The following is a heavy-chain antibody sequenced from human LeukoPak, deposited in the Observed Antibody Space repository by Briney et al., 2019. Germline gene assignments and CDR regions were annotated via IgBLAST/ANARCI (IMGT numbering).Heavy chain of an antibody. V-gene: IGHV1-2*06. D-gene: IGHD6-13*01. CDR3: ARDLSSWYVIDY. Sequence: ASVKVSCKASGYTFTGYYMHWVRQAPGQGPEWMGRINPNSGGTNYAQKFQGRVTMTRDTSISTAYMELSRLRSDDTAVYYCARDLSSWYVIDYWGQGTLVTVSS. CDR2: INPNSGGT. J-gene: IGHJ4*02. CDR1: GYTFTGYY.